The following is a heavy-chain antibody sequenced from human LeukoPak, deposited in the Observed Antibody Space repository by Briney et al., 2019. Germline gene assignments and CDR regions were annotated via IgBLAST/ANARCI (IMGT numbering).Heavy chain of an antibody. V-gene: IGHV1-8*01. CDR1: GYTFTSYD. J-gene: IGHJ6*03. D-gene: IGHD3-16*01. CDR3: ARFGGSDTPLLYYYYYYYMDV. CDR2: MNPNSGNT. Sequence: ASVKVSCKASGYTFTSYDINWVRQATGQGLEWMGWMNPNSGNTGYAQKFQGRVTMTRNTSISTAYMELSSLRSEDTAVYYCARFGGSDTPLLYYYYYYYMDVWGEGTTVTVSS.